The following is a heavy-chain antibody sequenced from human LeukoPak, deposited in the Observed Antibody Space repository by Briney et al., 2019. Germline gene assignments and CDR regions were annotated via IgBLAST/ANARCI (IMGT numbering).Heavy chain of an antibody. Sequence: SETLSLTCSVSGGSIGDNYWTWIRQPPGKGLEWIGYIHAGGNTNYNPALNSRATFSIATSRTQFSLRLTSVSAADTAIYYCATQYYHINVWGKGTSVTVSS. CDR3: ATQYYHINV. CDR2: IHAGGNT. J-gene: IGHJ6*04. V-gene: IGHV4-59*01. CDR1: GGSIGDNY. D-gene: IGHD2/OR15-2a*01.